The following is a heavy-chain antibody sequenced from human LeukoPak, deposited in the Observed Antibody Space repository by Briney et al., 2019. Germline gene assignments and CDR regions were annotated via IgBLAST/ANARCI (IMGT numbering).Heavy chain of an antibody. J-gene: IGHJ4*02. CDR2: ISGSGGST. CDR1: GFTFSSYA. V-gene: IGHV3-23*01. CDR3: AKYRYGVLWFGESIIDY. D-gene: IGHD3-10*01. Sequence: GGFLRLSCAASGFTFSSYAMSWVRQAPGKGLEWVSAISGSGGSTYYADSVKGRFTISRDNSKNTLYLQMNSLRAEDTAVYYCAKYRYGVLWFGESIIDYWGQGTLVTVSS.